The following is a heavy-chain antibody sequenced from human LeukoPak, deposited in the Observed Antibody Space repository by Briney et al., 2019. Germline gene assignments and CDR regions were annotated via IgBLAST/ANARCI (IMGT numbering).Heavy chain of an antibody. V-gene: IGHV4-59*01. D-gene: IGHD6-6*01. CDR2: LYYSGST. J-gene: IGHJ4*02. Sequence: SETLSLTCTVPGGSINSYYWIWIRQPPGKGLEWIGYLYYSGSTNYNPSLKSRVTISVDTSKSQFSLKLSSVTAADTAVYYCAGTISSRYLAYWGQGTLVTVSS. CDR1: GGSINSYY. CDR3: AGTISSRYLAY.